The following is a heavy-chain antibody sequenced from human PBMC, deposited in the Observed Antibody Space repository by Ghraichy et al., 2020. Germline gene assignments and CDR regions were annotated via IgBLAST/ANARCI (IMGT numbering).Heavy chain of an antibody. Sequence: GGSLRLSCAASGFTFSSYSMNWVRQAPGKGLEWVSSISSSSSYIYYADSVKGRFTISRDNAKNSLYLQMNSLRAEDTAVYYCARAAPTSEYYFDYWGQGTLVTVSS. CDR1: GFTFSSYS. CDR2: ISSSSSYI. J-gene: IGHJ4*02. V-gene: IGHV3-21*01. CDR3: ARAAPTSEYYFDY.